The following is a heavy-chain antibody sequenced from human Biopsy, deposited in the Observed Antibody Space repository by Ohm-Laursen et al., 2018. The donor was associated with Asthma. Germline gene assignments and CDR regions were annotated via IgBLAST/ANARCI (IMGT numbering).Heavy chain of an antibody. CDR2: ISSSGSTT. J-gene: IGHJ6*02. V-gene: IGHV3-11*01. CDR1: GFSFSDYY. D-gene: IGHD6-25*01. Sequence: GSLRLSCAASGFSFSDYYMTWMRQAPGKGLEWVSSISSSGSTTYPAESVKGRFTISRDNAQKSLFLQMGSLRAEDTAIYYCARVFESSEWGQFYHFGLDVWGQGTTVAVSS. CDR3: ARVFESSEWGQFYHFGLDV.